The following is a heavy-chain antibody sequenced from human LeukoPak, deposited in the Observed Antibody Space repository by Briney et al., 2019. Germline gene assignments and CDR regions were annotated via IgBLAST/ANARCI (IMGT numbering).Heavy chain of an antibody. Sequence: PSETLSLTCTVSGGSVSSGSYYWSWIRQPPGKGLEWIGYIYLSGSTNYNPSLKSRVTISVDTSKNQFSLKLRSVTAADTAVYYCAREAIPSSYWYFDLWGRGTLVTVSS. CDR1: GGSVSSGSYY. CDR2: IYLSGST. D-gene: IGHD2-2*01. J-gene: IGHJ2*01. V-gene: IGHV4-61*01. CDR3: AREAIPSSYWYFDL.